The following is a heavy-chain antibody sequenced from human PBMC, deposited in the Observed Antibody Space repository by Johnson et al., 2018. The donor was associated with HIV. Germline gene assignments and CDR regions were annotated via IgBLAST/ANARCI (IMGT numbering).Heavy chain of an antibody. CDR1: GLTFSSYG. V-gene: IGHV3-33*06. D-gene: IGHD3-10*01. J-gene: IGHJ3*01. CDR2: IWYDGDKK. Sequence: QVQLVESGGGVVQPGRSLRLSCAASGLTFSSYGMHWVRQAPGMGLEWVATIWYDGDKKFHSDSVSGRFTISRDNSKNTLYLEMNSLRVEDTALYFCTKDRGSPGTPAAFDVWGQGTMVTVSS. CDR3: TKDRGSPGTPAAFDV.